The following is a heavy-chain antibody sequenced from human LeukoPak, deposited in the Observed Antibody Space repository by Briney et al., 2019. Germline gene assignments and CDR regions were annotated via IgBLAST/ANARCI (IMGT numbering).Heavy chain of an antibody. CDR1: GGSFSGYY. CDR3: ARVTGYVIEDYFDY. J-gene: IGHJ4*02. D-gene: IGHD3-9*01. CDR2: INHSGST. Sequence: SETLSLTCAVYGGSFSGYYWSWIRQPPGKGLEWIGEINHSGSTNYNPSLKSRVTISVDTSKNQFSLKLSSVTAADTAVYYCARVTGYVIEDYFDYWGQGILVTVSS. V-gene: IGHV4-34*01.